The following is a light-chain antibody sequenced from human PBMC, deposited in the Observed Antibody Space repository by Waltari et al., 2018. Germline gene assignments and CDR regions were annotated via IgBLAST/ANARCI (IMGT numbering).Light chain of an antibody. J-gene: IGKJ1*01. CDR2: DAS. Sequence: TRSCRASQSISRFLAWYQQKPGQAPRLLIYDASTRATGIPDRFSGSGSGTDFSLTISRLEPEDIAVYYCQKYGSLPATFGQGTKVEIK. V-gene: IGKV3-20*01. CDR3: QKYGSLPAT. CDR1: QSISRF.